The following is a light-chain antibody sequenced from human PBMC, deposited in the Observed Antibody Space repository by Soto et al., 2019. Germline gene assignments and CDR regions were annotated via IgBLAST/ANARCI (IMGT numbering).Light chain of an antibody. CDR1: SSNIGSNT. Sequence: QSVLTQPPSASGPPGQWVTISCYGSSSNIGSNTVNWYQQLPGTAPKLLIYSSNQRPSGVPDRFSASKSGTSASLAISGLQSEDEADYFCAAWDDSLTGVLFGGGTKLTVL. J-gene: IGLJ2*01. CDR2: SSN. V-gene: IGLV1-44*01. CDR3: AAWDDSLTGVL.